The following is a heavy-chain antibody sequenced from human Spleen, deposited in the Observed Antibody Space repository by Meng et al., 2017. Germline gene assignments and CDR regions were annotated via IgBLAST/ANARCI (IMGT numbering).Heavy chain of an antibody. J-gene: IGHJ6*02. CDR1: GNSVTNYY. CDR3: ARDSSVDYYYYGMDV. V-gene: IGHV4-59*02. CDR2: IYYTGST. Sequence: SETLSLTCTVSGNSVTNYYWSWIRQPPGKGLELIGYIYYTGSTGYNPSLKSRLTISLDTSTNQFSLKLSSVTTADTAVYYCARDSSVDYYYYGMDVWGQGAPVTVSS.